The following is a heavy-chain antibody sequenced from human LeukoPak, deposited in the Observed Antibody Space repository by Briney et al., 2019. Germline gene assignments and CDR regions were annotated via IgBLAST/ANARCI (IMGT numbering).Heavy chain of an antibody. CDR2: ICAYNVNT. CDR1: GYTFTIYG. V-gene: IGHV1-18*01. J-gene: IGHJ4*02. Sequence: GASVKVSSKASGYTFTIYGTSSVRQAPGPGLEWMGWICAYNVNTNSAQTHQSRVTMTTDTSTTKAFMELRSMRSDATAVYYCARYALGKYPGGYFDYWGQGTLVTVSS. D-gene: IGHD1-14*01. CDR3: ARYALGKYPGGYFDY.